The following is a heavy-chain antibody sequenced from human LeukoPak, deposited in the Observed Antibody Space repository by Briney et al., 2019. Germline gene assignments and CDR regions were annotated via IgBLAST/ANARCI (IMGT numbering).Heavy chain of an antibody. J-gene: IGHJ4*02. Sequence: PSETLSLTCSVSGDSIMNYHWSWIRQPAGKGLEWIGQSHSSGRTNYNPPLESRVTVSIDTPENQFSLTIRSVTAADTAIYYCARSDITSGWSFNYWGQGTLVTVS. CDR3: ARSDITSGWSFNY. CDR1: GDSIMNYH. V-gene: IGHV4-4*07. D-gene: IGHD6-19*01. CDR2: SHSSGRT.